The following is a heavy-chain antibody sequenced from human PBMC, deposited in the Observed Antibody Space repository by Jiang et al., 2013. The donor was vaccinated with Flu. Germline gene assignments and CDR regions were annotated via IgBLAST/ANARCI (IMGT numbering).Heavy chain of an antibody. D-gene: IGHD1-14*01. J-gene: IGHJ4*02. V-gene: IGHV1-18*04. CDR3: ARGSLGTGLGY. CDR2: ISVHNPHK. Sequence: GAEVKKPGASVKVSCVASGYTFTSYGIGWVRQVPGQGLECMGWISVHNPHKDLAQQFQGRVTMTADKSTNTAYMELSSLTSEDTAVYYCARGSLGTGLGYWGQGTLVAVSA. CDR1: GYTFTSYG.